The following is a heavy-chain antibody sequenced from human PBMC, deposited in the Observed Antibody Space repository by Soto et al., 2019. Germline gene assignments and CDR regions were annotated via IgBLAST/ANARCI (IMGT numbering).Heavy chain of an antibody. Sequence: QVQLVQSGAEVKKPGASVKVSCKASGYTFTGYYMHWVRQAPGQGLEWMGWINPNSGGTNYAQKFQGWVTMTRDTSISTAYMELSRLRSDDTAVYYCARAGYGGNSGGGYGMDVWGQGTTVTVSS. CDR3: ARAGYGGNSGGGYGMDV. J-gene: IGHJ6*02. CDR1: GYTFTGYY. CDR2: INPNSGGT. D-gene: IGHD4-17*01. V-gene: IGHV1-2*04.